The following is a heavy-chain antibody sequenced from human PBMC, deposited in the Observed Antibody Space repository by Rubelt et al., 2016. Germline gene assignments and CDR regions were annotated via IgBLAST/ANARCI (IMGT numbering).Heavy chain of an antibody. V-gene: IGHV1-18*01. CDR3: ARDPSNNSGCHACFDY. CDR2: ISTYNGDT. CDR1: GYSFKRYA. D-gene: IGHD3-22*01. Sequence: QVQPVQSGAEVKEPGASIKVSCKTSGYSFKRYAISWVRQAPGQGLEWMGWISTYNGDTRYAQNFQGRVTMTTDVSTSTAYMGLRGLRYEETDVYCCARDPSNNSGCHACFDYWGQGTPVTVSS. J-gene: IGHJ4*02.